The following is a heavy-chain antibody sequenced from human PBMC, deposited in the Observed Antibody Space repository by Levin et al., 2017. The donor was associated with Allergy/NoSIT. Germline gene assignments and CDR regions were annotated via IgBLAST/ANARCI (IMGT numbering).Heavy chain of an antibody. CDR3: ARGNKRPSAYAVGDVWSNYHSLSATYYNAMDV. J-gene: IGHJ6*02. CDR2: IDNDGTVL. D-gene: IGHD3-10*01. Sequence: SGGSLRLSCVVSDFGFSRYNIHWVRQAPGKGLVWMSSIDNDGTVLSHAEWVEGRFTVSRDNAKNTVYLDMNTLSAEGSGVYYCARGNKRPSAYAVGDVWSNYHSLSATYYNAMDVWSQGTTVTVSS. V-gene: IGHV3-74*01. CDR1: DFGFSRYN.